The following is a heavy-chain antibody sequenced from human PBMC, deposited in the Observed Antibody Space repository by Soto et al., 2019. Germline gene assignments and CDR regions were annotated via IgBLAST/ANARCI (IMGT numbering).Heavy chain of an antibody. CDR1: GVSISNNY. J-gene: IGHJ4*02. D-gene: IGHD7-27*01. Sequence: QVQLQESGPGFVEPSETLSLTCTVSGVSISNNYWSWIRQPPGKGLEWIGYIYYNGNTNYNPSLKSRVTMSVDTSRNQISLKLTTVTAADTAVYYCTRANWYSEYWGQGTLVTVSS. CDR2: IYYNGNT. V-gene: IGHV4-59*01. CDR3: TRANWYSEY.